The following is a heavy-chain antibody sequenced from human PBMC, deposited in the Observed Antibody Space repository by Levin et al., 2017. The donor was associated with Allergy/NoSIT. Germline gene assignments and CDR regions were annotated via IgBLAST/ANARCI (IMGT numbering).Heavy chain of an antibody. CDR1: GGSISSYY. J-gene: IGHJ4*02. CDR3: ARGEGGHGSGWYDY. D-gene: IGHD6-19*01. CDR2: IYYSGST. Sequence: SETLSLTCSVSGGSISSYYWSWIRQPPGKGLEWIGYIYYSGSTNYNPSLKSRVTISVDTSKNQFSLKLSSVSAADTAVFYCARGEGGHGSGWYDYWGQGTLVTVSS. V-gene: IGHV4-59*01.